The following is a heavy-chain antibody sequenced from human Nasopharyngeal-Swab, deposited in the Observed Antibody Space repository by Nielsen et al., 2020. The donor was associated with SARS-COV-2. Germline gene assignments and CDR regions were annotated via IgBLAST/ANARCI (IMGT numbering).Heavy chain of an antibody. D-gene: IGHD1-26*01. CDR2: ISYDGYNK. CDR3: AKPASGSYFSDFDY. Sequence: GESLKISCAASGFTFSSYGMHWVRQAPGKGLEWVAVISYDGYNKYYADSVKGRFTISRDNSKNTLYLQMNSLRAEDTAVYYRAKPASGSYFSDFDYWGQGTLVTVSS. V-gene: IGHV3-30*18. CDR1: GFTFSSYG. J-gene: IGHJ4*02.